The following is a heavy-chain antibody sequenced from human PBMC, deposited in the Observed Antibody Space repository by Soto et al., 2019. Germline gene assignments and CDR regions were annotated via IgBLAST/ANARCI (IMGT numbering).Heavy chain of an antibody. CDR3: ARDKDWAFDY. CDR2: IFVTSTPI. CDR1: KFTFSSYS. D-gene: IGHD3-9*01. J-gene: IGHJ4*02. Sequence: HPGGSLRLSCAASKFTFSSYSMVWVRQAPGKGLEWISYIFVTSTPIYYADSVKGRFTVSRDNAKNSLFLVMNSLRAEDTAVYYCARDKDWAFDYWGQGTLVTVSS. V-gene: IGHV3-48*04.